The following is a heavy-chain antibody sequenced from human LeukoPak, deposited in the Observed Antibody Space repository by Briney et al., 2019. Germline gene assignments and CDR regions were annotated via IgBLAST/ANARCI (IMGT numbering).Heavy chain of an antibody. J-gene: IGHJ4*02. D-gene: IGHD3-22*01. Sequence: GGSLRLSCVASGFTFSSYAMSWVRQAPGKGLEWVSIIGTNVDRTFYADFVKGRFTISRDNSKNTLYLQMNSLRVEDTAVYYCVEDLARYYDTSGYEYFDYWGQGTLVSVSS. V-gene: IGHV3-23*01. CDR3: VEDLARYYDTSGYEYFDY. CDR1: GFTFSSYA. CDR2: IGTNVDRT.